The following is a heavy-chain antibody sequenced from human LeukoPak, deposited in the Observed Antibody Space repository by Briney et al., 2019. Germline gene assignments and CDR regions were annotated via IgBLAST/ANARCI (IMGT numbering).Heavy chain of an antibody. Sequence: GGSLRLSCAASGFTFSSYAMSWVRQAPGEELEWVSAISGSGGSTYYADSVKGRFTISRDNSKNTLYLQMNSLRAEDTAVYYCATRAYYYGSGSYRYFDYWGQGTLVTVSS. D-gene: IGHD3-10*01. CDR2: ISGSGGST. CDR1: GFTFSSYA. J-gene: IGHJ4*02. V-gene: IGHV3-23*01. CDR3: ATRAYYYGSGSYRYFDY.